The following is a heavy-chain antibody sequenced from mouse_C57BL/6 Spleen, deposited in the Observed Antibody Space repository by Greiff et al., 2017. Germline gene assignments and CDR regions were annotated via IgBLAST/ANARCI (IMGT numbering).Heavy chain of an antibody. D-gene: IGHD2-3*01. V-gene: IGHV1-85*01. J-gene: IGHJ2*01. CDR1: GYTFTSYD. Sequence: VQLKESGPELVKPGASVKLSCKASGYTFTSYDINWVKQRPGQGLEWIGWIYPRDGSTKYNEKFKGKATLTVDTSSSTAYMELHSLTSEDSAVYFCARDDGYSYFDYWGQGTTLTVSS. CDR3: ARDDGYSYFDY. CDR2: IYPRDGST.